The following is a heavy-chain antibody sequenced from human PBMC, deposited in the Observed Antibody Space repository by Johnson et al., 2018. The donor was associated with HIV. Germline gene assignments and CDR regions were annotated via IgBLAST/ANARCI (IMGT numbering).Heavy chain of an antibody. Sequence: VQLVESGGGLVQPGGSLRLSCAVSGFTFSNHHMTWVRQAPGKGLEWVANINQDGSNKYYADSVKGRFTISRDNSKNTLYLQMNSLRAEDTAVYYCAREGNYYDSSSHAFDIWGQGTMVTISS. J-gene: IGHJ3*02. D-gene: IGHD3-22*01. CDR2: INQDGSNK. CDR1: GFTFSNHH. V-gene: IGHV3-7*01. CDR3: AREGNYYDSSSHAFDI.